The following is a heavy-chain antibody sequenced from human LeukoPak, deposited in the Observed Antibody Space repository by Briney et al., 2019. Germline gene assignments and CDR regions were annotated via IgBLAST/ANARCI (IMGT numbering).Heavy chain of an antibody. Sequence: SETLSLTCAVYGGSFSGYYWSWIRQPPGKGLEWIGEINHSGSTNYNPSLKSRVTISVDTSKNQFSLKLSSVTAADTAVYYCARENSRRLPLNWFDPWGQGTLVTVSS. CDR3: ARENSRRLPLNWFDP. J-gene: IGHJ5*02. V-gene: IGHV4-34*01. CDR2: INHSGST. CDR1: GGSFSGYY. D-gene: IGHD4-11*01.